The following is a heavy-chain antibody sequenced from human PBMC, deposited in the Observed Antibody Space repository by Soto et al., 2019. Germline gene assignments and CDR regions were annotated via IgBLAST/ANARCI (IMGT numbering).Heavy chain of an antibody. CDR3: ARGVVATNFLHYMDV. J-gene: IGHJ6*03. CDR2: IWNDGSNK. D-gene: IGHD5-12*01. Sequence: GGSLRLSCAASGFTFSSYGMHWVRQAPGKGLEWVAVIWNDGSNKYYADSVKGRFTISRDNSNNTHNLQMNSLRAEDTAVYYCARGVVATNFLHYMDVWGKGTTVTVSS. V-gene: IGHV3-33*01. CDR1: GFTFSSYG.